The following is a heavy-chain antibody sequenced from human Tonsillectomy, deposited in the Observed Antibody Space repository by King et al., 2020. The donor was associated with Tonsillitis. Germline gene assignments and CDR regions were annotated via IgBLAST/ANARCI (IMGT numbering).Heavy chain of an antibody. V-gene: IGHV3-9*01. J-gene: IGHJ6*02. CDR2: IYWSSGSI. Sequence: VQLVESGGGLVQPGRSLRLSCAASGFTFDDYAMHWVRQPPGKGLEWVSGIYWSSGSIGYADSVKGRFTISRDNAKNSLYLQMNSLRAEDTALYYCAKAHSGSYWVGMDVWGRGTTVTVSS. D-gene: IGHD1-26*01. CDR3: AKAHSGSYWVGMDV. CDR1: GFTFDDYA.